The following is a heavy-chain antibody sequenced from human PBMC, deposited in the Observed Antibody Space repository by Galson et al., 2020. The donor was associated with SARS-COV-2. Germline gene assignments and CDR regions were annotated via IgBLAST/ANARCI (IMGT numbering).Heavy chain of an antibody. D-gene: IGHD6-6*01. Sequence: GGSLRLSCAASGFTFSDSTIHWVRQASGKGLEWVGRIGSKANTYATVYAASVKGRFTISRDDSKSTAYLEMSSLKTEDTAVYYCTRVPTYSSSFWDALEIWGQGTMVTVSS. CDR3: TRVPTYSSSFWDALEI. CDR2: IGSKANTYAT. J-gene: IGHJ3*02. CDR1: GFTFSDST. V-gene: IGHV3-73*01.